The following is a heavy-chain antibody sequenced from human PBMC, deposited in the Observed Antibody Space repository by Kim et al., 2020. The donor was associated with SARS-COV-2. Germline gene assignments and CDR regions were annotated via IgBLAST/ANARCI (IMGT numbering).Heavy chain of an antibody. D-gene: IGHD2-15*01. CDR2: FDPEDGET. CDR1: GYTLTELS. CDR3: ATEVGGSCSDYPTANYYYCNCMGV. J-gene: IGHJ6*02. Sequence: ASVKVSCKVSGYTLTELSMHWVRQAPGKGLEWMGGFDPEDGETIYAQKLQGRVTMTEDTSTDTAYMELSSVRSEDTAVYFCATEVGGSCSDYPTANYYYCNCMGVWGQGTAITVPS. V-gene: IGHV1-24*01.